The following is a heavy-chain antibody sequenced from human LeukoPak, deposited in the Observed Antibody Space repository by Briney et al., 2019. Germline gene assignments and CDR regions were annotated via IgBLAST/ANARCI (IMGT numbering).Heavy chain of an antibody. CDR3: ARGGITSSTQFDS. CDR1: GFTFDDYA. J-gene: IGHJ4*02. CDR2: ISGDGGST. V-gene: IGHV3-43*02. Sequence: GGSLRLSCAASGFTFDDYAMHWVRQAPGKGLEWVSLISGDGGSTYYADSVKGRFTISRDNSKNSLYLQMNSLRTEDTALYYCARGGITSSTQFDSSGPGTLVTASS. D-gene: IGHD2-2*01.